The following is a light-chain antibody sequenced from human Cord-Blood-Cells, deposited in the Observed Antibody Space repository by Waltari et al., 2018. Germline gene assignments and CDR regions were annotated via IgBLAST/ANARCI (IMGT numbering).Light chain of an antibody. J-gene: IGKJ2*01. CDR1: QSVSSY. Sequence: EIVLTQSPATLSLSPGERATISCRASQSVSSYLAWYQQKPGQAPRLLIYVASNRATGIPARFSGSGSGTDFTLTISSLEPEDFAVYYCQQRSNWPLYTFGQGTKLEIK. V-gene: IGKV3-11*01. CDR2: VAS. CDR3: QQRSNWPLYT.